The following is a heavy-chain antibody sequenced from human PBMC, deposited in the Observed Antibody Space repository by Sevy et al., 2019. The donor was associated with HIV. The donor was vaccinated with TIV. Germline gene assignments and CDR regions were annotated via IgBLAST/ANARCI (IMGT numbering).Heavy chain of an antibody. J-gene: IGHJ5*02. CDR3: VRDVGYCRRTDCSYNYFDP. V-gene: IGHV1-2*02. Sequence: ASVKVSCKASGYTFSGHYMHWVRQAPGQGLEWMGWINANNGDTNYAKKFQGRVTMIRVKSIDKAYLELSSLTSDGTAVDYSVRDVGYCRRTDCSYNYFDPWGQGTRVTVSS. CDR1: GYTFSGHY. D-gene: IGHD2-2*01. CDR2: INANNGDT.